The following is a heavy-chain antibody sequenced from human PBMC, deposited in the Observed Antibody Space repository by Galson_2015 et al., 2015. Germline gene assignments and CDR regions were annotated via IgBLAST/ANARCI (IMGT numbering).Heavy chain of an antibody. CDR1: GYTFTSYD. CDR3: ARGYDY. J-gene: IGHJ4*02. CDR2: INPNSNNR. V-gene: IGHV1-8*01. Sequence: SVKVSCKASGYTFTSYDINWVRQATGQGLEWMGRINPNSNNRGYAQKFQGRITMTRDTSISTVYMELSSLRSEDTAMYYCARGYDYWGQGTLVTVSS.